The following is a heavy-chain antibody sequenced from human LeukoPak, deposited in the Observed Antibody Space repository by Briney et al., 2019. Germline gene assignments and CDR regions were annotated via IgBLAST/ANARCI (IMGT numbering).Heavy chain of an antibody. Sequence: SETLSLTCTVSGGSISSGSYYWSWIRQPAGKGLEWIGRIYTSGSTNYNPSLKSRVTISIDTSKKQFSLKLSSVAAADTAVYYCARVRLVGYDILTGYYSFDYWGQGTLVTVSS. V-gene: IGHV4-61*02. CDR2: IYTSGST. CDR3: ARVRLVGYDILTGYYSFDY. CDR1: GGSISSGSYY. D-gene: IGHD3-9*01. J-gene: IGHJ4*02.